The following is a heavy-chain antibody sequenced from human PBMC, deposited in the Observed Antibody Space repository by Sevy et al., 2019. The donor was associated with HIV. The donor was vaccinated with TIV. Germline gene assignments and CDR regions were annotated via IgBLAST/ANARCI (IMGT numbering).Heavy chain of an antibody. CDR1: GFTFSDYW. V-gene: IGHV3-7*01. CDR2: IKQDGSQK. J-gene: IGHJ3*01. Sequence: GGSLRLSCAASGFTFSDYWMSWVRQAPGKGLEWVANIKQDGSQKYFVDSVKGRFTISRDNAKNSLYLQMDNLRAEDTAVYYCARKVGHMWGQGTMVTVSS. CDR3: ARKVGHM. D-gene: IGHD1-26*01.